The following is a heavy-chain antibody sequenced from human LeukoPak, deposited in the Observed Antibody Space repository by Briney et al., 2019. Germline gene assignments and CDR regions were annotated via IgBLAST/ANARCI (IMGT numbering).Heavy chain of an antibody. CDR2: IIPIFGTA. V-gene: IGHV1-69*01. Sequence: SVKVSCKASGGTFSSYAISWVRQAPGHGLEWMGGIIPIFGTANYAQTFQGRVTITADESTSTAYMELSSLRSEDTAVYYCARSLSSTRVGVPAAPYYYGMDVWGKGTTVTVSS. CDR3: ARSLSSTRVGVPAAPYYYGMDV. CDR1: GGTFSSYA. J-gene: IGHJ6*04. D-gene: IGHD2-2*01.